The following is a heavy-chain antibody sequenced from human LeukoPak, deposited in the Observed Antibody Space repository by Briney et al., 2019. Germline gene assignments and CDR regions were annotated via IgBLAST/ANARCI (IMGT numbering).Heavy chain of an antibody. Sequence: GSLRLSCAASGFTFSSYAMSWVRQAPGKGLEWIGSIYYSGSTNYNPSLKSRVTISVDTSKNQFSLKLASVTAADTAVYYCATDHLATAGYNWFDPWGQGTLVTVPS. J-gene: IGHJ5*02. CDR1: GFTFSSYA. CDR3: ATDHLATAGYNWFDP. D-gene: IGHD6-13*01. CDR2: IYYSGST. V-gene: IGHV4-39*07.